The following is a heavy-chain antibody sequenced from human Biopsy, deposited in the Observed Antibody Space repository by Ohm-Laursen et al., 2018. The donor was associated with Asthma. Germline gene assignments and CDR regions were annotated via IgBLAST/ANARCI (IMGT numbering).Heavy chain of an antibody. CDR2: IYSAGST. Sequence: GSLRLSCTASGFTVSSNYMTWVRQAPGKGLEWASIIYSAGSTYYADSVKGRFTISRDDSKNTLYLQMNRLRAEDTAVYYCARGRGQLWGQGTLVTVSS. CDR3: ARGRGQL. CDR1: GFTVSSNY. V-gene: IGHV3-53*01. J-gene: IGHJ4*02. D-gene: IGHD6-13*01.